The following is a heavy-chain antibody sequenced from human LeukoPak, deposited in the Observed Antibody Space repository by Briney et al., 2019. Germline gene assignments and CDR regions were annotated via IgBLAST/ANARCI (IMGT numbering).Heavy chain of an antibody. CDR3: ARDLRESAMDV. J-gene: IGHJ6*02. V-gene: IGHV3-66*01. D-gene: IGHD3-16*01. CDR1: GFTFSSYA. CDR2: IYSGGST. Sequence: GGSLRLSCAASGFTFSSYAMSWVRQAPGKGLEWVSVIYSGGSTYYADSVKGRFTISRDNARNSLYLQMNSLRDEDTAVYYCARDLRESAMDVWGQGTTVTVSS.